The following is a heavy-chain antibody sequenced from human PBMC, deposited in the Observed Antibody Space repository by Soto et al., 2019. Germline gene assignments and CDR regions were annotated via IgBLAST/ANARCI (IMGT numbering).Heavy chain of an antibody. V-gene: IGHV1-18*01. J-gene: IGHJ4*02. D-gene: IGHD3-3*01. CDR3: ARGSGYFSGSFDY. CDR2: ISAYNGNT. Sequence: EASVKVSCKASGYTFTSYGISWVRQAPGQGLEWMGWISAYNGNTNYAQKLQGRVTISVDTSKNQFSLKLSSVTAADTAVYYCARGSGYFSGSFDYWGQGTLVTVSS. CDR1: GYTFTSYG.